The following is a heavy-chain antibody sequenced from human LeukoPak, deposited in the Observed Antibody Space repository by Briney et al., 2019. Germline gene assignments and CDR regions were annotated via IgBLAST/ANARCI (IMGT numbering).Heavy chain of an antibody. D-gene: IGHD3-22*01. J-gene: IGHJ3*02. CDR1: GFSLSTSGVG. CDR3: ARIVVVMGEGAFDI. Sequence: SGPTLVKPTQTLTLTCTFSGFSLSTSGVGVGWIRQPPGKALEWLALIYWNDDKRYSPSLKSRLTITKDTSKNQVVLTMTNMDPVDTATYYCARIVVVMGEGAFDIWGQGTMVTVSS. CDR2: IYWNDDK. V-gene: IGHV2-5*01.